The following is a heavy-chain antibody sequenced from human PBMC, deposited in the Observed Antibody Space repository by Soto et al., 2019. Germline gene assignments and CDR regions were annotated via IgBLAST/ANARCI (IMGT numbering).Heavy chain of an antibody. D-gene: IGHD4-17*01. CDR1: GGSISSGDYY. V-gene: IGHV4-30-4*01. J-gene: IGHJ3*02. Sequence: QVQLQESGPGLVKPSQTLSLTCTVSGGSISSGDYYWSWIRQPPGKGLEWIGYIYYSGSTYYNPSLKSRVTISVDTSKNQFSLKLSSVTAADTAVYYCTSLDPTTVTTGGAFDIWGQGTMVTVSS. CDR3: TSLDPTTVTTGGAFDI. CDR2: IYYSGST.